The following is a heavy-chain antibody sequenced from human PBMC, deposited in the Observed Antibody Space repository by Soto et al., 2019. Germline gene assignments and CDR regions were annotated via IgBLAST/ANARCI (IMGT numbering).Heavy chain of an antibody. Sequence: PSETLSLTCAVSGGSFSGYYWSWIRQPPGRGLEWIGEINHSGSTNYNPSLKSRVTISVDTSKNQFSLKLSSVTAADTAVYYCARGRGVVIASYYFAYWGQGTLVTVSS. CDR3: ARGRGVVIASYYFAY. CDR2: INHSGST. J-gene: IGHJ4*02. CDR1: GGSFSGYY. V-gene: IGHV4-34*01. D-gene: IGHD3-3*01.